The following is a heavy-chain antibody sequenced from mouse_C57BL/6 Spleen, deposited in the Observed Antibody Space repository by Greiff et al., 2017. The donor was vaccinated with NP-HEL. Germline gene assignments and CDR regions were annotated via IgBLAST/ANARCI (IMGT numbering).Heavy chain of an antibody. J-gene: IGHJ1*03. CDR3: ARCSSRYWYFDV. CDR2: INPNNGGT. V-gene: IGHV1-26*01. Sequence: EVQLQQSGPELVKPGASVKISCKASGYTFTDYYMNWVKQSHGKSLEWIGDINPNNGGTSYNQKFKGKATLTVDKSSSTAYMELRSLTSEDSAVYYWARCSSRYWYFDVWGTGTTVTVSS. D-gene: IGHD1-1*01. CDR1: GYTFTDYY.